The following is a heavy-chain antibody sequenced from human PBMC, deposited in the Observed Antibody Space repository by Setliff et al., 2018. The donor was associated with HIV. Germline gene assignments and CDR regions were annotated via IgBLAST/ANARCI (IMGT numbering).Heavy chain of an antibody. J-gene: IGHJ6*02. CDR2: ISSSSSYI. CDR1: GFNFNSYT. CDR3: ARDRDGEYSSSGYYYGMDV. V-gene: IGHV3-21*01. Sequence: GGSLRLSCAASGFNFNSYTMNWVRQAPGRGLEWVSSISSSSSYIYYAGSVKGRFTISRDNAKNSLYLQMSSLRAEDTAVYYCARDRDGEYSSSGYYYGMDVWGQGTTVTVSS. D-gene: IGHD6-6*01.